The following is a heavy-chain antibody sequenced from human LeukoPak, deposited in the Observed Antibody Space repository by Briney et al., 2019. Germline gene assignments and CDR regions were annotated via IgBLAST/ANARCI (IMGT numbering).Heavy chain of an antibody. J-gene: IGHJ4*02. Sequence: ASVKVSCKASGYTFTSYYMHWVRQAPGQGLEWMGIINPSGGSTSYAQKFQGRVTMTRDTSTSTVYMELSSLRSEDTAVYYCARGGSTSRGYSSGWYYFDYWGQGTLVTVPS. V-gene: IGHV1-46*01. CDR2: INPSGGST. CDR1: GYTFTSYY. D-gene: IGHD6-19*01. CDR3: ARGGSTSRGYSSGWYYFDY.